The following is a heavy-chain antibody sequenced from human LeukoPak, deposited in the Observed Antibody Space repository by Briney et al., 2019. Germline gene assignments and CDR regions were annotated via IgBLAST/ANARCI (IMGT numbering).Heavy chain of an antibody. CDR2: ISSSGSTI. J-gene: IGHJ6*03. Sequence: PGGSLRLSCAASGFTFSDYYMSWIRQAPGKGLEWVSYISSSGSTIYYADSVKGRFTISRDNAKNTLYLQMNSLRAEDTAVYYCASSLVAGYYYYNYYYMDVWGKGTTVTVSS. CDR3: ASSLVAGYYYYNYYYMDV. CDR1: GFTFSDYY. V-gene: IGHV3-11*04. D-gene: IGHD5-18*01.